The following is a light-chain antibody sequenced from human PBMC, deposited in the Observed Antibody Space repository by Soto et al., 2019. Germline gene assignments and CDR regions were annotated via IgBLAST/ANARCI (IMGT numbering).Light chain of an antibody. Sequence: DIQLTQSPSSLSASVGDRVTIACRASQTITRYLNWYQQKQGKATKLLIYGASILQTGVPSRFSGSGSGTGFTLTISSLEPEDFATYFWQQSHSTPRTFGQGTRVEI. V-gene: IGKV1-39*01. CDR2: GAS. CDR3: QQSHSTPRT. CDR1: QTITRY. J-gene: IGKJ1*01.